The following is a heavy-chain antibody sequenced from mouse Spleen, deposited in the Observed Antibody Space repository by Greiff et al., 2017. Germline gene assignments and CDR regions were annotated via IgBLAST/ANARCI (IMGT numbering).Heavy chain of an antibody. D-gene: IGHD3-2*01. CDR1: GYTFTSYG. V-gene: IGHV1-81*01. J-gene: IGHJ3*01. CDR2: IYPRSGNT. CDR3: ARWGQLGLRFAY. Sequence: QVQLQQSGAELARPGASVKLSCKASGYTFTSYGISWVKQRTGQGLEWIGEIYPRSGNTYYNEKFKGKATLTADKSSSTAYMELRSLTSEDSAVYFCARWGQLGLRFAYWGQGTLVTVSA.